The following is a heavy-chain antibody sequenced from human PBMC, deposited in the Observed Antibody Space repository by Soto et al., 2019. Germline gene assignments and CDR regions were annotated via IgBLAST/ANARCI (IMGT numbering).Heavy chain of an antibody. J-gene: IGHJ4*02. CDR3: VRARSTDSRPDY. Sequence: GGALNLSCAASVFTFSRYSMIWFRQGPGKGLGWVASITSSSSYIYYEDSLKGRFTISRDNAKNSLFLQLDSLRAEDTAVYFCVRARSTDSRPDYWGQGTLVTVSS. CDR2: ITSSSSYI. CDR1: VFTFSRYS. V-gene: IGHV3-21*01. D-gene: IGHD3-22*01.